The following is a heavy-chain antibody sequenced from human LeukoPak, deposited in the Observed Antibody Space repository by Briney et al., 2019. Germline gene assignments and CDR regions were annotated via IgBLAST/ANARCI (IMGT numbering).Heavy chain of an antibody. CDR3: ARIDYGDY. J-gene: IGHJ4*02. V-gene: IGHV1-2*02. CDR1: GDTVTDDK. CDR2: INPNSGGT. Sequence: ALKLVNNTTGDTVTDDKRLELGQAPRKKQEWMGWINPNSGGTNYAQKFQGRVTMTRDTSISTAYMELSRLRSDDTAVYYCARIDYGDYWGQGTLVTVSS.